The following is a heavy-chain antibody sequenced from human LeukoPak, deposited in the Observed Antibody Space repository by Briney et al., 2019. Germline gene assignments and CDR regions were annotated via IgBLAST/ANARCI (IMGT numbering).Heavy chain of an antibody. D-gene: IGHD3-22*01. CDR3: AIVDLNYDSSGYYVPY. Sequence: SETLSLTCTVSGGSISSTSYYWSWIRQPPGKGLEWIGYIYYSGSTNYNPSLKSRVTISVDTSKNQFSLKLSSVTAADTAVYYCAIVDLNYDSSGYYVPYWGQGTLVTVSS. J-gene: IGHJ4*02. V-gene: IGHV4-61*01. CDR2: IYYSGST. CDR1: GGSISSTSYY.